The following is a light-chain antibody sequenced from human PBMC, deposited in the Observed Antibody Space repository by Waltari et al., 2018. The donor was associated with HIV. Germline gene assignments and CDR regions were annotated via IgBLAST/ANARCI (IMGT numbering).Light chain of an antibody. J-gene: IGKJ1*01. CDR1: QSVTTN. Sequence: EIVMTQSPDTLSVSPGERATLSCRASQSVTTNLAWYQQKPGQAPRLLFYGSSTRATGLPDGFSGSGSGTEFTLTISSLQSEDSAVYYCQQYNHWPWTFGQGTTVEIK. CDR2: GSS. V-gene: IGKV3-15*01. CDR3: QQYNHWPWT.